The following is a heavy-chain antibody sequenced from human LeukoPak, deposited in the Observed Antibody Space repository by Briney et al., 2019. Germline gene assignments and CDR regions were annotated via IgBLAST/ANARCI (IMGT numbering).Heavy chain of an antibody. CDR1: GYTFSDYY. V-gene: IGHV1-2*02. CDR3: ARDRGTYYYGSGSYNVAFDI. J-gene: IGHJ3*02. D-gene: IGHD3-10*01. CDR2: INANSGDT. Sequence: PEASVKVSCKASGYTFSDYYLHWVRQAPGQGFEWMGWINANSGDTNYAQRFQGRVTITRDTSISTAYMEMSRLRSDDTAVYYCARDRGTYYYGSGSYNVAFDIWGQGTMVTVSS.